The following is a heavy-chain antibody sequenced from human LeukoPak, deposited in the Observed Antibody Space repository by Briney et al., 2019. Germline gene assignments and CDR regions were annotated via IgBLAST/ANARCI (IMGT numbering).Heavy chain of an antibody. CDR3: ARVGIVGARGHLDY. CDR2: INHSGST. D-gene: IGHD1-26*01. CDR1: GGSFSGYY. Sequence: SETLSLTCAVYGGSFSGYYWSWIRQPPGKGLEWIGEINHSGSTNYNPSLKSRVTISVDTSKNQFSLKLSSVTAADTAVYYCARVGIVGARGHLDYWGQGTLVTVSS. J-gene: IGHJ4*02. V-gene: IGHV4-34*01.